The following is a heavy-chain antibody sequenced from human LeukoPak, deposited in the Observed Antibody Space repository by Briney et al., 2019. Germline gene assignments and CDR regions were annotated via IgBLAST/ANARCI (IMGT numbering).Heavy chain of an antibody. CDR2: ISGSGGST. CDR1: GFTFSSYA. J-gene: IGHJ4*02. D-gene: IGHD3-3*01. Sequence: GGSLRLSCAASGFTFSSYAMSWVRQAPGKGLEWVSAISGSGGSTYYADSVKGRFAISRDNSKNTLSLQMNSLRADDTAIYYCAKGPLSGTFDYWGQGTLVTVSS. V-gene: IGHV3-23*01. CDR3: AKGPLSGTFDY.